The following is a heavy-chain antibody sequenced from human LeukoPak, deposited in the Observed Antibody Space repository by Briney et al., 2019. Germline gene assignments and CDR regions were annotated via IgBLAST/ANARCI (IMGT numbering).Heavy chain of an antibody. D-gene: IGHD4-17*01. CDR2: IYYTGST. Sequence: SETLSLTCTVSGGSVSSYFWSWIRQPPGKGLEWIGYIYYTGSTTHNPSLKSRVTISVDTSKNQFSLKLSSVTAADTAVYYCARSITVNKNFYYGMDVWGQGTTVTVSS. CDR1: GGSVSSYF. J-gene: IGHJ6*02. CDR3: ARSITVNKNFYYGMDV. V-gene: IGHV4-59*02.